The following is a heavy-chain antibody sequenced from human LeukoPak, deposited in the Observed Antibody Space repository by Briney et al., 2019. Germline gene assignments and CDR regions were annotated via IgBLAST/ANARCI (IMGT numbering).Heavy chain of an antibody. V-gene: IGHV1-2*02. Sequence: ASVKVSCKASGYTFTSYYMHWVRQAPGQGLEWMGWINPNSGGTNYAQKFQGRVTMTRDTSISTACMELSRLRSDDTAVYYCARAASSIDILTGYYYYYYYMDVWGKGTTVTISS. J-gene: IGHJ6*03. CDR1: GYTFTSYY. D-gene: IGHD3-9*01. CDR2: INPNSGGT. CDR3: ARAASSIDILTGYYYYYYYMDV.